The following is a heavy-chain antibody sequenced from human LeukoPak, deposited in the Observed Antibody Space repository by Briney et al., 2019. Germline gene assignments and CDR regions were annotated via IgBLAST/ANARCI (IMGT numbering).Heavy chain of an antibody. CDR1: GLTVSNNY. D-gene: IGHD3-22*01. J-gene: IGHJ4*02. CDR3: ARDHRSYYDVSGDYYFDY. CDR2: VYSGGST. V-gene: IGHV3-53*01. Sequence: GGSLRLSCAASGLTVSNNYMSWVRQAPGKGLEWVSVVYSGGSTYYADSVKGRFTISRDNSKNTLYLQMNSLRAEDTAVYYCARDHRSYYDVSGDYYFDYWGQGTLVTVSS.